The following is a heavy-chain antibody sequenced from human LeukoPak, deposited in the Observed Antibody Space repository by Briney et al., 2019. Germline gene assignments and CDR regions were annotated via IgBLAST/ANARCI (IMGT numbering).Heavy chain of an antibody. CDR3: ARVKQQLDHFDY. J-gene: IGHJ4*02. CDR1: GGSISSYY. Sequence: SETLSLTCAVSGGSISSYYWSWIRQPPGKGLEWIGYIYYSGSTNYNPSLKSRVTISVDTSKNQFSLKLSSVTAADTAVYYCARVKQQLDHFDYWGQGTLVTASS. D-gene: IGHD6-13*01. V-gene: IGHV4-59*01. CDR2: IYYSGST.